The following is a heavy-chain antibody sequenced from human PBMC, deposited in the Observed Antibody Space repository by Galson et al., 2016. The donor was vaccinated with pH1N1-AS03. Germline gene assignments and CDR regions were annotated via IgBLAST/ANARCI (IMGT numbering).Heavy chain of an antibody. D-gene: IGHD1-26*01. Sequence: QSGAEVKQPGESLKISCKASGYLFTNYWIAWVRQMPGKGLEWMGIIYPSDSDARYSPSFQGQVTFSADKSTSTAYLPLTTLRAADSAIYYCARHASPTILSYHFDSWGRGTLVTVSS. V-gene: IGHV5-51*01. CDR3: ARHASPTILSYHFDS. CDR2: IYPSDSDA. CDR1: GYLFTNYW. J-gene: IGHJ4*02.